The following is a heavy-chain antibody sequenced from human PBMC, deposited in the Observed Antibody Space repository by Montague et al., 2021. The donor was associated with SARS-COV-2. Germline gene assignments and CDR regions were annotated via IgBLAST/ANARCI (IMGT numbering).Heavy chain of an antibody. CDR2: ISASGTDI. Sequence: SLRLSCAASGFTFTDYFMFWFRQAPGKGLEWISYISASGTDIYYADSVKGRFTISRDNAKNSLYLQMNSLRAEDTAVYYCARDIHTSSREGVDVWGQGTTVTVSS. V-gene: IGHV3-11*01. J-gene: IGHJ6*02. CDR3: ARDIHTSSREGVDV. CDR1: GFTFTDYF. D-gene: IGHD6-13*01.